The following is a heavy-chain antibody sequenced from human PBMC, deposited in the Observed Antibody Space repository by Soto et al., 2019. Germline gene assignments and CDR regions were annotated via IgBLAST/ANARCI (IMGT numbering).Heavy chain of an antibody. CDR3: ARATTEYIWGSYLRYFEY. Sequence: EVQMLESGGGLVQPGGSLRLSCAASGFPFSNYAMTWVRQAPGKVLEWVSGISGNTGHAFYADSVEGRFTISRDNSKNTLYLRMDNLRAEDTAVYYCARATTEYIWGSYLRYFEYWGRGTLVTVSS. CDR2: ISGNTGHA. CDR1: GFPFSNYA. D-gene: IGHD3-16*02. J-gene: IGHJ4*02. V-gene: IGHV3-23*01.